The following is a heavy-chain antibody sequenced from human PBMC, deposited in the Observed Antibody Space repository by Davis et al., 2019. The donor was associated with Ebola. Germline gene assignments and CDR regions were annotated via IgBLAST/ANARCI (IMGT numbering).Heavy chain of an antibody. J-gene: IGHJ4*02. V-gene: IGHV4-34*01. CDR1: AGSFSGYY. CDR2: INHSGST. D-gene: IGHD5-12*01. CDR3: ARGRMVATRATDY. Sequence: MPGRSLTLSCALYAGSFSGYYSSWIRQPPGKGLEWIGEINHSGSTNYTPSLKSRATISVDTSKNQFPLELSSVTAADTAVYYCARGRMVATRATDYWGQGILVTVSS.